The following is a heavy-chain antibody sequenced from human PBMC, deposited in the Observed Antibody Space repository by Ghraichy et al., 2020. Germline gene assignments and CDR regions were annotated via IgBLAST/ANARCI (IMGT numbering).Heavy chain of an antibody. CDR3: AREYYYGSGSRGYYFDY. CDR1: GFTVSSNY. V-gene: IGHV3-53*01. J-gene: IGHJ4*02. Sequence: GGSLRLSCAASGFTVSSNYMSWVRQAPGKGLEWVSVIYSGGSTYYADSVKGRFTISRDNSKNTLYLQMNSLRAEDTAVYYCAREYYYGSGSRGYYFDYWGQGTLVTVSS. CDR2: IYSGGST. D-gene: IGHD3-10*01.